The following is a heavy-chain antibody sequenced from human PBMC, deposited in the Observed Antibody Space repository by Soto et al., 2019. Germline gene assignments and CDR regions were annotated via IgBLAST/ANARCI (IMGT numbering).Heavy chain of an antibody. Sequence: VKVSCKATGSTLSASSMNWVRQAPGQSLEWMGWINAGSGNTKYSQNFQGRVSITRDTSASTVYMELTGLTSEDTAVYYCARDTETLGPRANDALDIWGQGTMVTV. CDR2: INAGSGNT. CDR1: GSTLSASS. V-gene: IGHV1-3*01. D-gene: IGHD3-3*02. CDR3: ARDTETLGPRANDALDI. J-gene: IGHJ3*02.